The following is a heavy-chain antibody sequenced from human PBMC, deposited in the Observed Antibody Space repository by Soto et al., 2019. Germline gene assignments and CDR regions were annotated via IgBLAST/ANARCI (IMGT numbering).Heavy chain of an antibody. CDR2: ISYDGSNK. Sequence: QVQLVESGGGVVQPGRSLRLSCAASGFTFSSYGMHWVRQAPGKGLEWVAVISYDGSNKYYADSVKVRFTICRDNSKNTMYLQMNSLRADDTAVYYCATDLSSGSYPNDYYFDYWGQETLVTVSS. V-gene: IGHV3-30*03. CDR3: ATDLSSGSYPNDYYFDY. CDR1: GFTFSSYG. D-gene: IGHD1-26*01. J-gene: IGHJ4*02.